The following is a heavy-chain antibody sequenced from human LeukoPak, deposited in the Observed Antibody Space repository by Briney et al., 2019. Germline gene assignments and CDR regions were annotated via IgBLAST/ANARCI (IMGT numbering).Heavy chain of an antibody. D-gene: IGHD3-9*01. CDR1: GFSFTDYP. CDR2: IRTTAEGAKYA. CDR3: ATDQRYAFDY. V-gene: IGHV3-48*02. J-gene: IGHJ4*02. Sequence: AGGSVTLFCATSGFSFTDYPMNWVRQAPGKGLEWISNIRTTAEGAKYAYYADSVKGRVTISRDDGKNTLYLHMNSLRDDDTAVYYCATDQRYAFDYWGQGILVTVSS.